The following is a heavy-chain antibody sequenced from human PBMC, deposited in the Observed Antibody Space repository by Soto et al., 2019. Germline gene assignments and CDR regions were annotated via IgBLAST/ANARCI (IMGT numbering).Heavy chain of an antibody. J-gene: IGHJ5*02. CDR1: GGSIGSGGYY. Sequence: QVQLQESGPGLLKPSQTLSLTCSVSGGSIGSGGYYWTWISQRTGQGLEWIGYIYQSGRTHYNPDLRSRITISADTSKNQFSLNLISVTAADTSVYYCARDGGEYFSDGGCFDSNWLDPWGQGTLVTVS. D-gene: IGHD2-15*01. CDR3: ARDGGEYFSDGGCFDSNWLDP. V-gene: IGHV4-31*03. CDR2: IYQSGRT.